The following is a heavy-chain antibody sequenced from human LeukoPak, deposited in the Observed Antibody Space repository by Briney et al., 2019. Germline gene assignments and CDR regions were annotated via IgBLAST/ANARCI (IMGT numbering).Heavy chain of an antibody. Sequence: SETLSLTCTVSGGSISSGGYYWSWIRQPPGKGLEWIGYIYYSGGTYYNPSLKSRVTISVDTSKNQFSLKLSSVTAADTAVYYCARGSYDFWSGYTYTYNWFDPWGQGTLVTVSS. CDR3: ARGSYDFWSGYTYTYNWFDP. J-gene: IGHJ5*02. D-gene: IGHD3-3*01. CDR2: IYYSGGT. V-gene: IGHV4-30-4*01. CDR1: GGSISSGGYY.